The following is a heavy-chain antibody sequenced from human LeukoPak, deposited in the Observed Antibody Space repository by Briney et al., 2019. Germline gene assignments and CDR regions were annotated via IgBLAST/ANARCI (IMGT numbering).Heavy chain of an antibody. CDR3: ARDRSFVVEYCSSTSCYGIDY. CDR2: IYYSGST. V-gene: IGHV4-39*02. CDR1: GGSISSSSYY. D-gene: IGHD2-2*01. J-gene: IGHJ4*02. Sequence: SETLSLTCTVSGGSISSSSYYWGWIRQPPGKGLEWIGSIYYSGSTYYNPSLKSRVTISVDTSKNQFSLKLSSVTAADTAVYYCARDRSFVVEYCSSTSCYGIDYWGQGTLVTVSS.